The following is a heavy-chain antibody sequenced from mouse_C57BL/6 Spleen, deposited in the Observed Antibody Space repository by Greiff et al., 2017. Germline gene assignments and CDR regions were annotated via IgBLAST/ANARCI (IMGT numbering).Heavy chain of an antibody. CDR3: ARVTLRGYFDV. V-gene: IGHV3-6*01. CDR2: ISYDGSN. Sequence: ESGPGLVKPSQSLSLPCSVTGYSITSGYYWNWIRQFPGNKLEWMGYISYDGSNHYNPSLKNRISITRDTSKNQFFLKLNSVTTEDTATYYCARVTLRGYFDVWGTGTTVTVSS. CDR1: GYSITSGYY. D-gene: IGHD1-1*01. J-gene: IGHJ1*03.